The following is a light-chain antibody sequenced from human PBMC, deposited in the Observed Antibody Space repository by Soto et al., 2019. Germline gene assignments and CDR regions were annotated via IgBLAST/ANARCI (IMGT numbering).Light chain of an antibody. Sequence: QAVVTQELSLTVSPGGTVTLTSASNTGAVTSGFYPNWFQQKPGQAPTALIYSTTYKHPWTPARFSGSLLGGKAALTLSGVQPQDEADYYCLLYCDGARVFGGGTKVTVL. CDR2: STT. CDR1: TGAVTSGFY. J-gene: IGLJ3*02. V-gene: IGLV7-43*01. CDR3: LLYCDGARV.